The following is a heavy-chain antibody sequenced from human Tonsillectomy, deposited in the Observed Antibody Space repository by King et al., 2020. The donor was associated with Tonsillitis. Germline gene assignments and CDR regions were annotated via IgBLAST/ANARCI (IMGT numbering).Heavy chain of an antibody. V-gene: IGHV3-33*08. CDR2: IWYDGTNK. CDR3: AREVAYTGGWPGGFDY. Sequence: VQLVESGGGVVQPGRSLRLSCAASGFTFSTYAMHWVRQAPGKGLEWVAVIWYDGTNKYYGDSAKGRFTISGDNSKNTLYLQMNSLRGEDTAVYYCAREVAYTGGWPGGFDYWGQGTLVTVSS. D-gene: IGHD6-19*01. J-gene: IGHJ4*02. CDR1: GFTFSTYA.